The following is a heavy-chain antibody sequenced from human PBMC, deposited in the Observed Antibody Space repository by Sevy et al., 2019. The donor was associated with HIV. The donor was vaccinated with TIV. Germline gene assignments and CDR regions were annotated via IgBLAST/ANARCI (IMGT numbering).Heavy chain of an antibody. CDR3: PRDVAGYGNGVPHWFGWFDP. J-gene: IGHJ5*02. D-gene: IGHD5-18*01. CDR2: IYYSGST. Sequence: SETLSLTCTVSGGSISSYYWSWIRQPPGKGLEWIGYIYYSGSTNYNPSLKSRVTISVDTSKNQFSLKLSSVTAADTAVSYCPRDVAGYGNGVPHWFGWFDPWGQGTLLTVSS. CDR1: GGSISSYY. V-gene: IGHV4-59*01.